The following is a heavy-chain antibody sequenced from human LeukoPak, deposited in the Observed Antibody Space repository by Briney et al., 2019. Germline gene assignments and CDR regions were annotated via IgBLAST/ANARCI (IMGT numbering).Heavy chain of an antibody. J-gene: IGHJ4*02. V-gene: IGHV4-39*01. Sequence: SETLSLTCTVSAGSVSSSSYYWGWLRQPPGKGLEWIVNLYYSGTTYYNPSLRSRVTISVDMSKNQFSLKLSSVTAADAAIYYCARQTQDDSSGYYYPCYFDYWGQGTLVTVSS. CDR3: ARQTQDDSSGYYYPCYFDY. CDR1: AGSVSSSSYY. D-gene: IGHD3-22*01. CDR2: LYYSGTT.